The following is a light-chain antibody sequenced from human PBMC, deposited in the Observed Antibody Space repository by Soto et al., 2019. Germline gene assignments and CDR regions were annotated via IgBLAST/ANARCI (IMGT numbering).Light chain of an antibody. Sequence: DIVMTQSPDSLAVSLGERATINCKSSQSVLYSSNNKNYLAWYQQKPGQPPKLLIYWASTRGSGVPDRFSGSGSGTDFTLTISSLQNEDVDVYYCQQYYSTQWTLGQGTKVDIK. CDR1: QSVLYSSNNKNY. CDR3: QQYYSTQWT. V-gene: IGKV4-1*01. CDR2: WAS. J-gene: IGKJ1*01.